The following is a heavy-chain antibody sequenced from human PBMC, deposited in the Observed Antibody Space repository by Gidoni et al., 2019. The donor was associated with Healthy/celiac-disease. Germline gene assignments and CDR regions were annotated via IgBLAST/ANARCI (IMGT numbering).Heavy chain of an antibody. D-gene: IGHD4-17*01. CDR1: GGSFSGYY. J-gene: IGHJ4*02. CDR3: ARGRYYGDYDY. Sequence: QVQIQQWGAGLLKPSETLSLTCAVYGGSFSGYYWSWIRQPPGKGLEWIGEINHSGSTNYNPSLKSRVTISVDTSKNQFSLKLSSVTAADTAVYYCARGRYYGDYDYWGQGTLVTVSS. CDR2: INHSGST. V-gene: IGHV4-34*01.